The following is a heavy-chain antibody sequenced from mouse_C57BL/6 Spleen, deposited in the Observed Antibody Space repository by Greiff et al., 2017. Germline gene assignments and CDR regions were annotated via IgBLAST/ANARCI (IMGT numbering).Heavy chain of an antibody. V-gene: IGHV1-18*01. CDR1: GYTFTDYN. CDR3: ARRLGEYYFDY. J-gene: IGHJ2*01. CDR2: INPNNGGT. D-gene: IGHD3-2*02. Sequence: EVQLQQSGPELVKPGASVKISCKASGYTFTDYNMDWVKQSHGKSLEWIGDINPNNGGTNYNQKFKGKATLTVDKSSSTAYMELRSLTSEDTAVYYCARRLGEYYFDYWGQGTTLTVSS.